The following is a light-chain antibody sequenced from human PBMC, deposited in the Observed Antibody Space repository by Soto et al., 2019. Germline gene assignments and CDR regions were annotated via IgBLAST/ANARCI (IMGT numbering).Light chain of an antibody. CDR3: QQYNNWPLT. CDR2: DAS. V-gene: IGKV3-15*01. Sequence: IVMTQSPATPPVSPGGRATLSCRASQNVGSNLAWYQQKLGQSPRLLIYDASTRATNIPARFSGSGSGTEFTLTISSLQSEDFAVYYCQQYNNWPLTFGPGTKVDV. J-gene: IGKJ3*01. CDR1: QNVGSN.